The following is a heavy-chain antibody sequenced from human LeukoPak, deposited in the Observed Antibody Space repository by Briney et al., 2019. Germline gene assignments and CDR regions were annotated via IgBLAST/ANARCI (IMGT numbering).Heavy chain of an antibody. D-gene: IGHD2-2*01. V-gene: IGHV3-33*01. CDR3: ARDRNIVVVPAAPDY. Sequence: GGSLRLSCAASGFTFSSYGMHWVRQAPGKGLEWVAVIWYDGSNKYYADSVEGRFTISRDNSKNTLYLQMNSLRAEDTAVYYCARDRNIVVVPAAPDYWGQGTLVTVSS. J-gene: IGHJ4*02. CDR2: IWYDGSNK. CDR1: GFTFSSYG.